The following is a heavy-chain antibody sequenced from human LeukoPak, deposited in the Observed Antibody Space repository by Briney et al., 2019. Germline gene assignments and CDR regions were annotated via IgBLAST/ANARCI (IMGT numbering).Heavy chain of an antibody. D-gene: IGHD3-10*01. CDR3: ARGDGSQQRNDALDI. J-gene: IGHJ3*02. CDR2: ISIASTHI. V-gene: IGHV3-21*06. CDR1: RFPFSGYA. Sequence: PGGSLRLSCAGSRFPFSGYAMNWVRQAPGKGLEWVSSISIASTHIYYADSVRGRFTVSRDNARNSLNLQMHSLRAEDTAVYYCARGDGSQQRNDALDIWGQGTMVSVSS.